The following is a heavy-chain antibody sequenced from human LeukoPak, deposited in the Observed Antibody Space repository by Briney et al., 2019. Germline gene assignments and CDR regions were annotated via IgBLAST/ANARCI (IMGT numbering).Heavy chain of an antibody. CDR2: INHSGSS. CDR3: ARDSSSYYFDY. Sequence: PSETLSLTCAVYGGSFSGYYWSWISQPPGKGLEWIGEINHSGSSNYNPSLESRVTISVDTSKNQFSLKRSSVTAADTAVYYCARDSSSYYFDYWGQGTLVTVSS. CDR1: GGSFSGYY. V-gene: IGHV4-34*01. D-gene: IGHD6-6*01. J-gene: IGHJ4*02.